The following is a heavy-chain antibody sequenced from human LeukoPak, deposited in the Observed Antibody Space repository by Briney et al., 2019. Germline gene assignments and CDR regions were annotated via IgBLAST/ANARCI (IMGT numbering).Heavy chain of an antibody. V-gene: IGHV3-23*01. D-gene: IGHD3-10*01. Sequence: PGGSLRLSCAASGITFSSYGMSWIRQAPGKGLGWVSSISHTGGSPYYADSVKGRFTVSRDNSENTLYPQMNSLRAEDTAVYYCAKGGDYYGSGSYEPDYYFDYWGQGTLVTVSS. CDR3: AKGGDYYGSGSYEPDYYFDY. J-gene: IGHJ4*02. CDR2: ISHTGGSP. CDR1: GITFSSYG.